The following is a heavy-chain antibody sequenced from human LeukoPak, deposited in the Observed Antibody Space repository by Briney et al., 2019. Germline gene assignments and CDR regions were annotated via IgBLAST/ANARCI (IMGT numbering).Heavy chain of an antibody. D-gene: IGHD2-8*01. V-gene: IGHV3-23*01. CDR3: AKVRYCTNGVCYNGDDAFDI. CDR1: GFTFSSYA. J-gene: IGHJ3*02. Sequence: PGGSLRLSCAASGFTFSSYATSWVRQAPGKGLEWVSAISGSGGSTYYADSVKGRFTISRDNSKNTLYLQMNSLRAEDTAVYYCAKVRYCTNGVCYNGDDAFDIWGQGTMVTVSS. CDR2: ISGSGGST.